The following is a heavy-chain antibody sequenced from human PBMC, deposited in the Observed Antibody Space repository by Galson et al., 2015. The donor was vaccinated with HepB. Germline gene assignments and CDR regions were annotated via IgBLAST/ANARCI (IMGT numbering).Heavy chain of an antibody. CDR3: AKTSPYGTTWHGANDY. V-gene: IGHV3-23*01. CDR1: GFTFSTYA. Sequence: SLRLSCASSGFTFSTYAMTWVRQAPGKGLEWVSAIGTGGDTYYADSVKGRFTTSRDNSKNTLYLQMNSLRAEDAAIYYCAKTSPYGTTWHGANDYWGQGTLVTVSS. J-gene: IGHJ4*02. D-gene: IGHD1-14*01. CDR2: IGTGGDT.